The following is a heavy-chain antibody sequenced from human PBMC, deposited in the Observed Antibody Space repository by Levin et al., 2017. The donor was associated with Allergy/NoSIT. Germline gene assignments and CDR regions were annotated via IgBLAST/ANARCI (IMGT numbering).Heavy chain of an antibody. CDR2: VSGSGGA. CDR1: GLAISNYA. CDR3: AKEYSASSSDYF. J-gene: IGHJ4*02. D-gene: IGHD6-6*01. Sequence: RGESPKISCAVSGLAISNYAMSWVRQAPGKGLEWVAGVSGSGGAYYADSVKGRFTVSRDNSKNMVFLQMNSLRGDDTAVYFCAKEYSASSSDYFWGQGTLVTVSS. V-gene: IGHV3-23*01.